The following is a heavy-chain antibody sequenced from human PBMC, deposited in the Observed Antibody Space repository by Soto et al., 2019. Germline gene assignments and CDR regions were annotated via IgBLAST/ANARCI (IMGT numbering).Heavy chain of an antibody. J-gene: IGHJ6*02. CDR3: ARDRGGYGMDV. Sequence: QVQLQESGPGLVKPSQTLSLTCTVSGDSISGGYYWSWIRQHPGKGLAWVGYVSPSGTTYYNPSLNGRVSISRDTSKNQFSLEVTSVTAADTAVYHCARDRGGYGMDVWGQGTTVTVSS. CDR1: GDSISGGYY. V-gene: IGHV4-31*03. CDR2: VSPSGTT.